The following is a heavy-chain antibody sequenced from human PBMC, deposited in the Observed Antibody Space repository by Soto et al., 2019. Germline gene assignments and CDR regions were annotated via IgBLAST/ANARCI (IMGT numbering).Heavy chain of an antibody. D-gene: IGHD3-22*01. V-gene: IGHV1-69*13. Sequence: SVKVSCKASGGTFSSYAISWVRQAPGQGLEWMGGIIPIFGTANYAQKFQGRVTITADESTSTAYMELSSLRSEDTAVCYCASTMKALYWFDPWGQGXLVTFYS. CDR1: GGTFSSYA. J-gene: IGHJ5*02. CDR3: ASTMKALYWFDP. CDR2: IIPIFGTA.